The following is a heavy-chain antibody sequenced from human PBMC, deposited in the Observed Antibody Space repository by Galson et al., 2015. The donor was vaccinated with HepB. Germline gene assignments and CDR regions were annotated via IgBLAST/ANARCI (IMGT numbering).Heavy chain of an antibody. CDR3: ARVGGLCNAASCDEPWGGMDV. J-gene: IGHJ6*02. D-gene: IGHD6-13*01. CDR2: IWSDGGNP. V-gene: IGHV3-33*01. CDR1: GFPFTTYG. Sequence: SLRLSCAASGFPFTTYGMHWLHQAPGQGLQWVAGIWSDGGNPYYADSVKGRFTISRDNFTSTLYLQTGRLRGEDTAVYYCARVGGLCNAASCDEPWGGMDVWGQGTTVLVSS.